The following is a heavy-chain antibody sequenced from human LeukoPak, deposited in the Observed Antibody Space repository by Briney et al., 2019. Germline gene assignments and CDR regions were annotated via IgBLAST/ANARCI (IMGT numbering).Heavy chain of an antibody. D-gene: IGHD5-12*01. CDR1: GYSISSGYY. CDR2: IYHSGST. CDR3: ARDGDIVATSIDY. Sequence: SETLSLTCAVSGYSISSGYYWGWIRQPPGKGLEWIGSIYHSGSTYYNPSLKSRVTISVDTSKNQSSLKLSSVTAADTAVYYCARDGDIVATSIDYWGQGTLVTVSS. J-gene: IGHJ4*02. V-gene: IGHV4-38-2*02.